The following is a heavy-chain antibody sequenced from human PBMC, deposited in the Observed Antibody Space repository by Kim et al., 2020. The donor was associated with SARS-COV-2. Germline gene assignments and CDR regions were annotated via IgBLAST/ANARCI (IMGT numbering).Heavy chain of an antibody. CDR3: ARSLGSHGDYGDQETYWYFDL. Sequence: SVKVSCKASGGTFSSYAISWVRQAPGQGLEWMGGIIPIFGTANYAQKFQGRVTITADESTSTAYMELSSLRSEDTAVYYCARSLGSHGDYGDQETYWYFDLWGRGTLVTVSS. V-gene: IGHV1-69*13. D-gene: IGHD4-17*01. CDR1: GGTFSSYA. J-gene: IGHJ2*01. CDR2: IIPIFGTA.